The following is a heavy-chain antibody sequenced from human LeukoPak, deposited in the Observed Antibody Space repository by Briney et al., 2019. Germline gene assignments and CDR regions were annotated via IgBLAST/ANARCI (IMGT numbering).Heavy chain of an antibody. D-gene: IGHD6-19*01. CDR3: ARDRHSSGWEIIDY. CDR1: GYTFTSYG. J-gene: IGHJ4*02. Sequence: ASVKVSCKASGYTFTSYGISWVRQAPGQGLEWMGWISAYNGNTNYAQKLQGRDTMTTDTSTSTAYMELRSLRSDDTAVYYCARDRHSSGWEIIDYWGQGTLVTVSS. V-gene: IGHV1-18*01. CDR2: ISAYNGNT.